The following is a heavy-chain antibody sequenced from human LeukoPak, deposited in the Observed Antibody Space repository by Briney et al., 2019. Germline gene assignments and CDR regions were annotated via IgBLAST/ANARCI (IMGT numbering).Heavy chain of an antibody. V-gene: IGHV4-39*02. CDR1: GDSISSSNYY. CDR3: AREGSVDCNWPSYLDY. J-gene: IGHJ4*02. Sequence: SDTLSLTCTVSGDSISSSNYYWGWIRQPPGNGLEWIGNIYYSETTYYKPSLKTRVTISVNSSNNQFSLKLTSVTAADTAVYYCAREGSVDCNWPSYLDYWGQGSLVTVSS. D-gene: IGHD2/OR15-2a*01. CDR2: IYYSETT.